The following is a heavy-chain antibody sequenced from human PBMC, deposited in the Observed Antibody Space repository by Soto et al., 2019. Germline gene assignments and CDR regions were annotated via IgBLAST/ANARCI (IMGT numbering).Heavy chain of an antibody. CDR2: NYHSGST. Sequence: PSETLSLTCAVSGYSISSGYYWGWIRQPPGKGLEWIGSNYHSGSTYYNPSLKSRVTISVDTSKNQFSLKLSSVTAADTAVYYCARDRGTFGVVIGYFDYWGQGTLVTVSS. D-gene: IGHD3-3*01. J-gene: IGHJ4*02. CDR1: GYSISSGYY. V-gene: IGHV4-38-2*02. CDR3: ARDRGTFGVVIGYFDY.